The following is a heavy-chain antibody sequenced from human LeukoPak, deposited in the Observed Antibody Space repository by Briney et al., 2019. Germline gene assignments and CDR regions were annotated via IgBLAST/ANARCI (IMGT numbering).Heavy chain of an antibody. J-gene: IGHJ4*02. CDR3: ARGDNNGWYSDY. V-gene: IGHV1-69*05. Sequence: SVKVSCKASGGTFSSYAISWVRQVPGQGLEWMGGIVPIFGTANYAQKFQGRFTITTDESTNTAYMELSSLRFEDTAVYYCARGDNNGWYSDYWGQGTLVTVSS. CDR1: GGTFSSYA. CDR2: IVPIFGTA. D-gene: IGHD6-19*01.